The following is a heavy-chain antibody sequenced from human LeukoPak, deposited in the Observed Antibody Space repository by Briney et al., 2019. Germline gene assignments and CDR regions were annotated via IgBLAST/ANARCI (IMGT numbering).Heavy chain of an antibody. CDR1: GGSISSSTYY. CDR2: IYHSGST. J-gene: IGHJ5*02. Sequence: PSETLSLTCTVSGGSISSSTYYWGWIRQPPGKGLEWIGSIYHSGSTYHNPSLKSRVTISVDTSKNQFSLKLRSVTAADTAVYYCARPTARLGWFDPWGQGTLVTVSS. D-gene: IGHD6-6*01. CDR3: ARPTARLGWFDP. V-gene: IGHV4-39*07.